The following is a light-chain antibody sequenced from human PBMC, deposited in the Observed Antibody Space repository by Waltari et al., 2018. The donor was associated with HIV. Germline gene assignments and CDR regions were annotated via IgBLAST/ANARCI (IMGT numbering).Light chain of an antibody. V-gene: IGKV1-39*01. J-gene: IGKJ4*01. Sequence: DIQMTQSPSSLAASVGDSVTITCRASQSIRTFLNWYQHKPGKAPKHLIYAASTLQSGVPSRFSCSGSGTDFSLSISSLQPEDFATYYGQQSYSSLALTFGGGTQVDI. CDR1: QSIRTF. CDR2: AAS. CDR3: QQSYSSLALT.